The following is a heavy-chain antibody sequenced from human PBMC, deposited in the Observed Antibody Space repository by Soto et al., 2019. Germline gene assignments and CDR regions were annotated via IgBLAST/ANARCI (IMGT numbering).Heavy chain of an antibody. V-gene: IGHV5-10-1*01. CDR1: GYSFTSYW. CDR3: ARHRRERGYRYGYYYYGMDV. Sequence: PGESLKISCKGSGYSFTSYWISWVRQMPGKGLEWMGRIDPSDSYTNYSPSFQGHVTISADKSISTAYLQWSSLKASDTAMYYCARHRRERGYRYGYYYYGMDVWGQGTTVTVSS. D-gene: IGHD5-18*01. CDR2: IDPSDSYT. J-gene: IGHJ6*02.